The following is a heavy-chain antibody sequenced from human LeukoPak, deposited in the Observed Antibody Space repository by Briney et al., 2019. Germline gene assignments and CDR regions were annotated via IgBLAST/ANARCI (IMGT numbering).Heavy chain of an antibody. V-gene: IGHV1-2*02. J-gene: IGHJ4*02. CDR2: INPNSGGT. CDR3: ASTNYYDSSGYFDY. Sequence: ASVKVSCKASGYTFTGYYMHWVRQAPGQGLEWMGWINPNSGGTNYAQKFQGRVTMTRDTSIGTAYMELSRLRSDDTAVYYCASTNYYDSSGYFDYWGQGTLVTVSS. D-gene: IGHD3-22*01. CDR1: GYTFTGYY.